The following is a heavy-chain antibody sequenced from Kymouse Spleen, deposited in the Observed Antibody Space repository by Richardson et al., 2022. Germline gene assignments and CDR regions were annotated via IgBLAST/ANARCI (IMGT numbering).Heavy chain of an antibody. V-gene: IGHV3-33*01. CDR2: IWYDGSNK. CDR1: GFTFSSYG. J-gene: IGHJ6*02. CDR3: ARSSSGYYYYGMDV. D-gene: IGHD6-6*01. Sequence: QVQLVESGGGVVQPGRSLRLSCAASGFTFSSYGMHWVRQAPGKGLEWVAVIWYDGSNKYYADSVKGRFTISRDNSKNTLYLQMNSLRAEDTAVYYCARSSSGYYYYGMDVWGQGTTVTVSS.